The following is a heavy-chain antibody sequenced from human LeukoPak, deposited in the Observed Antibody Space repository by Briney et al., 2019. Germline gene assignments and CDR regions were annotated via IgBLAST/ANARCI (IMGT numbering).Heavy chain of an antibody. CDR2: FDPEDGET. Sequence: ASVKVSCKVSGYTLTELSMHWVRQAPGKGLEWMGGFDPEDGETIYAQKFQGRVTMTRDTSTSTVYMELSSLRSEDTAVYYCARDQITGTTTLDYWGQGTLVTVSS. V-gene: IGHV1-24*01. J-gene: IGHJ4*02. CDR1: GYTLTELS. CDR3: ARDQITGTTTLDY. D-gene: IGHD1-20*01.